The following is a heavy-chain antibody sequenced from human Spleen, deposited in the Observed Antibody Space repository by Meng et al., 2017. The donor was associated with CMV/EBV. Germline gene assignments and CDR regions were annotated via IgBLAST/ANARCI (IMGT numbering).Heavy chain of an antibody. Sequence: GGSLRLSCAASGFTFSQFWMSWVRQAPGKGLEWVANINQDGSEKYHVDSVKGRFTISRDNAKNSLYLHMSSLRAEDTAIYYCARVYCSRGSCSFDYWGQGSLVTVSS. J-gene: IGHJ4*02. CDR1: GFTFSQFW. CDR2: INQDGSEK. D-gene: IGHD2-15*01. CDR3: ARVYCSRGSCSFDY. V-gene: IGHV3-7*01.